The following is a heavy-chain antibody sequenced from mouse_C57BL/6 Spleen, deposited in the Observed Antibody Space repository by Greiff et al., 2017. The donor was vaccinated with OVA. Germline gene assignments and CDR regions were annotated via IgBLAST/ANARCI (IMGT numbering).Heavy chain of an antibody. J-gene: IGHJ2*01. D-gene: IGHD4-1*01. CDR1: GYTFTGYW. Sequence: QVQLQQSGAELMKPGASVKLSCKATGYTFTGYWIEWVKQRPGHGLEWIGELLPGRGSTNYNEKFKGKATFTADTSSNTAYMQLSSLTTEDSAIYYCARRGTWDGTRGLDYWGQGTTLTVSS. CDR3: ARRGTWDGTRGLDY. CDR2: LLPGRGST. V-gene: IGHV1-9*01.